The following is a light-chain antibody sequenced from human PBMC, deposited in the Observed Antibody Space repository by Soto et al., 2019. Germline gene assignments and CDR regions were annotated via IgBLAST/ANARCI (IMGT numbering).Light chain of an antibody. CDR3: QQYGSSTT. Sequence: EIVLTQSPGTLSLSPGERATLSCRASQSVSSNYLAWYQQKPGQAPRLLIYGASSRATGIPDRFSGSGSGTDFTLTISSLEPEDFAVYYCQQYGSSTTFGQGTKVDIK. V-gene: IGKV3-20*01. J-gene: IGKJ1*01. CDR2: GAS. CDR1: QSVSSNY.